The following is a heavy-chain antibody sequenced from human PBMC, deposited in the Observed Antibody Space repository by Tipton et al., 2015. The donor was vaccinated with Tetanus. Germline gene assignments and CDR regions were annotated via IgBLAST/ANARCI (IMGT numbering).Heavy chain of an antibody. Sequence: LRLSCTVSGGSISAYYWSWIRQPPGKGLEWIGYIYFNGSTKYNPSLKSRVAISVDASKTQFSLKLSSVTAADTAVYYCARDHTRYSGSSVATFDIWGQGTMVTVSS. CDR1: GGSISAYY. D-gene: IGHD6-6*01. V-gene: IGHV4-59*01. J-gene: IGHJ3*02. CDR2: IYFNGST. CDR3: ARDHTRYSGSSVATFDI.